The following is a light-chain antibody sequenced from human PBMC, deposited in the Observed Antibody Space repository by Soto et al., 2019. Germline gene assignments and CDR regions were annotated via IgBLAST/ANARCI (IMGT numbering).Light chain of an antibody. CDR1: SSDVGSYNL. Sequence: QSALTQPASVSGSPGQSITISCTGTSSDVGSYNLVSWYQQHPGKAPKLMISEVSKRPSGVSNRFSGSKSGNTASLTISGLQAEDEADYYCFSYAGSSTVIFGGGTKLTVL. CDR2: EVS. V-gene: IGLV2-23*02. CDR3: FSYAGSSTVI. J-gene: IGLJ2*01.